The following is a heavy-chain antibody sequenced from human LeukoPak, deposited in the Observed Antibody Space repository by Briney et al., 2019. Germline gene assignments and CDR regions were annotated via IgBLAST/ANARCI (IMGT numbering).Heavy chain of an antibody. CDR1: GFPLSNSR. CDR3: TRDWGNISFDY. Sequence: PGGSLRLSCTACGFPLSNSRMPRVRQVPGKGLVWVSRIISDGTTTSYADSVKGRFTISRDKAKNTLYLQMNSLRAEDTAVYYCTRDWGNISFDYWGQGTLVTVSS. CDR2: IISDGTTT. J-gene: IGHJ4*02. D-gene: IGHD3-16*01. V-gene: IGHV3-74*01.